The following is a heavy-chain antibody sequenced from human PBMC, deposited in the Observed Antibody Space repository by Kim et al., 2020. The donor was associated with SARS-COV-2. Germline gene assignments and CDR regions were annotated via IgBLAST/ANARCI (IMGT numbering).Heavy chain of an antibody. CDR2: IYYSGST. J-gene: IGHJ4*02. V-gene: IGHV4-59*13. D-gene: IGHD5-18*01. CDR3: ARALHLDEAMVYFDY. Sequence: SETLSLTCTVSGGSISSYYWSWIRQPPGKGLEWIGYIYYSGSTNYNPSLKSRVTISVDTSKNQFSLKLSSVTAADTAVYYCARALHLDEAMVYFDYWGQG. CDR1: GGSISSYY.